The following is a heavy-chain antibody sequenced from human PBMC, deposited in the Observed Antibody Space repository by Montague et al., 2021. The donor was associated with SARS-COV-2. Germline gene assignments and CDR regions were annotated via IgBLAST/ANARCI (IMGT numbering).Heavy chain of an antibody. D-gene: IGHD5-18*01. CDR3: AREGGRIQLWLRGDDAFNI. CDR1: GGSISDGGYS. Sequence: TLSLTCTVSGGSISDGGYSWTWIRQHPGKGLEWIGYVYYSGSTFYNPSLKSRITISVDTSKNQFSLKLSSVTAADTAVYYCAREGGRIQLWLRGDDAFNIWGQGTLVTASS. V-gene: IGHV4-31*03. CDR2: VYYSGST. J-gene: IGHJ3*02.